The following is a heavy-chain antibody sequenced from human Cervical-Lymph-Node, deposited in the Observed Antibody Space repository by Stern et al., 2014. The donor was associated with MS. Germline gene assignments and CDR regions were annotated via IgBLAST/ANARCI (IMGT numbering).Heavy chain of an antibody. V-gene: IGHV1-69*01. J-gene: IGHJ5*02. Sequence: VQLVESGAEVTKPGSSVKVSCTASGGTFSKYPSSWVRQAPGPGLEWMGGIFPVFVTPTDAQEFRGRVTITADVSTSTVYMELSGLRADDTAVYYCALSSETRDVWYSLGYDLWGQGTLVTVSS. D-gene: IGHD1-14*01. CDR2: IFPVFVTP. CDR3: ALSSETRDVWYSLGYDL. CDR1: GGTFSKYP.